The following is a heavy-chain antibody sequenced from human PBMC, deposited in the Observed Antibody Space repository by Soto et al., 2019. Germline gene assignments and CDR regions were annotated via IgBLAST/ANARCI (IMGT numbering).Heavy chain of an antibody. CDR2: IYSGGST. Sequence: EVQLVESGGGLVQPGGSLRLSCAASGFTVSSNYMSWVRQAPGKGLEWVSVIYSGGSTYYADSVKGRFTISRVNSKNTLYLQMNSLRAEDTAVYYCARTGSGYYGSDEFPVNFDYWGQGSLGAVAS. V-gene: IGHV3-66*01. CDR3: ARTGSGYYGSDEFPVNFDY. J-gene: IGHJ4*02. CDR1: GFTVSSNY. D-gene: IGHD3-10*01.